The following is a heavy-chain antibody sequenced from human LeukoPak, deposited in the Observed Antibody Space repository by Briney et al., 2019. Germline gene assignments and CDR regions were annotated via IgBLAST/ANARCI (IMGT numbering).Heavy chain of an antibody. CDR2: IIPIFGTA. Sequence: SVKVSCKASGGTFSSYAISWVRQAPGQGLEWMGGIIPIFGTANYAQKFQGRVTITADESTSTAYKELSSLRSEDTAVYYCAREPVVTAIHRYYYGMDVWGQGTTVTVSS. D-gene: IGHD2-21*02. V-gene: IGHV1-69*01. CDR3: AREPVVTAIHRYYYGMDV. J-gene: IGHJ6*02. CDR1: GGTFSSYA.